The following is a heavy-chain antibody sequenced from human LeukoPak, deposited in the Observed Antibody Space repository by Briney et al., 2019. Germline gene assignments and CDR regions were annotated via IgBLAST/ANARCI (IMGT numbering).Heavy chain of an antibody. CDR1: GGSISSYY. CDR2: IYYSGST. CDR3: ARLTMVRGVIPYDAFDI. J-gene: IGHJ3*02. V-gene: IGHV4-59*01. D-gene: IGHD3-10*01. Sequence: SETLSLTCTVSGGSISSYYWSWIRQPPGKGLEWIGYIYYSGSTNYNPSLKSRVTISVDTSKNQFSLKLSSVTAADTTVYYCARLTMVRGVIPYDAFDIWGQGTMVTVSS.